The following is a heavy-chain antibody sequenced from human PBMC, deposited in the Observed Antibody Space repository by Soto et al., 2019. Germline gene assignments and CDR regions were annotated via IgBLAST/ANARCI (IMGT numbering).Heavy chain of an antibody. Sequence: QVQLQQWGAGLLKPSETLSLTCAVYGRSFSGYQWIWIRQPPGKGLEWIGEINHSGIPNYNSSLESRVTISIDTSKNQFSLKLSSVTAADTAVYYCARGWRAAFDYWGQGTLVTGSS. D-gene: IGHD6-25*01. CDR2: INHSGIP. CDR3: ARGWRAAFDY. J-gene: IGHJ4*02. V-gene: IGHV4-34*01. CDR1: GRSFSGYQ.